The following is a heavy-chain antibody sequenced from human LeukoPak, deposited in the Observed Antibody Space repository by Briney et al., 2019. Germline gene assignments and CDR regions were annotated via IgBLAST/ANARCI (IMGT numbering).Heavy chain of an antibody. V-gene: IGHV4-39*07. CDR2: IYYSGST. CDR3: AKTNTSAEYFQH. J-gene: IGHJ1*01. Sequence: SETLSLTCTVSGGSISSSSHYWGWIRQPPGKGLEWIGSIYYSGSTYYNPSLKSRVTISVDTSKNQFSLKLSSVTAADTAVYYCAKTNTSAEYFQHWDQGTLVTVSS. D-gene: IGHD2-2*01. CDR1: GGSISSSSHY.